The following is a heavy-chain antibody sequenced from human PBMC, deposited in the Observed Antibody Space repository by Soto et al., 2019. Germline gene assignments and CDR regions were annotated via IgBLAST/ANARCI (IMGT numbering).Heavy chain of an antibody. CDR2: ISAGNGNT. V-gene: IGHV1-3*01. D-gene: IGHD3-10*01. CDR3: ARSKLMDV. CDR1: GYTFTSYA. J-gene: IGHJ6*02. Sequence: QVQLVQSGAEVKKPGASVKVSCKASGYTFTSYAMHWVRQAPGQRLEWMGWISAGNGNTKYSQKFQGRVTITRDTSASTAYMELSSLRSEDTAVYYCARSKLMDVWGQGTTVTVSS.